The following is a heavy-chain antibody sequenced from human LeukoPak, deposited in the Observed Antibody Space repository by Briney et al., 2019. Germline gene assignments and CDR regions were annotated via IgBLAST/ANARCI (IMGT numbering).Heavy chain of an antibody. CDR3: ARLRYNWEVRDKDYFDY. D-gene: IGHD1-1*01. CDR1: GGSISSSSYY. J-gene: IGHJ4*02. CDR2: IYYSGST. Sequence: SETLSLTCTVSGGSISSSSYYWGWIRQPPGKGLEWIGSIYYSGSTYYNPSLKSRVTISVDTSKNQFSLKLSSVTAADTAVYYCARLRYNWEVRDKDYFDYWGQGTLVTVSS. V-gene: IGHV4-39*01.